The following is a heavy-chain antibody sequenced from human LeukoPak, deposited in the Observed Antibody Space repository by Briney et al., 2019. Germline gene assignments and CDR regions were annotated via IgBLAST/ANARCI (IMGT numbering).Heavy chain of an antibody. Sequence: GASVKVSFKASGYTFISYGISWVRQAPGQGREWMGWISAYNGNTNYAQKHRGRVTMTTDTSTSTAYMEVRSLRSDDTAIYYCARQVDTSMALPDYWGQGTLVTVSS. CDR1: GYTFISYG. CDR3: ARQVDTSMALPDY. V-gene: IGHV1-18*01. CDR2: ISAYNGNT. J-gene: IGHJ4*02. D-gene: IGHD5-18*01.